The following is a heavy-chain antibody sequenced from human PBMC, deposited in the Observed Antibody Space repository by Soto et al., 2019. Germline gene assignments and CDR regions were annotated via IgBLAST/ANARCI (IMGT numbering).Heavy chain of an antibody. D-gene: IGHD3-22*01. CDR3: ARLIPPDLTGYYYGIIDI. J-gene: IGHJ1*01. CDR2: IYHSETT. Sequence: SVTLPLTWRVAGGFIKRSPYYLGWLRQSPGKGQEWIASIYHSETTYPNLSLKSRVTISVDTSNSQSSLRVKSVTASDTAVYYCARLIPPDLTGYYYGIIDIWVQGALVTVSS. V-gene: IGHV4-39*01. CDR1: GGFIKRSPYY.